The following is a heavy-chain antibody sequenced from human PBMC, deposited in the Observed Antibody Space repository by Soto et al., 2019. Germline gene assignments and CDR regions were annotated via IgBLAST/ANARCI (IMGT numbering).Heavy chain of an antibody. Sequence: GGSLGLSCAASGFSFSDYYMRWIRQAPGKGLEWVSYISSSGSTIYYADSVKGRFTISRDNAKNSLYLQMNSLRAEDTAVYYCARSGHYYDSSGYLVGPDYWGQGTLVTVSS. CDR2: ISSSGSTI. CDR1: GFSFSDYY. V-gene: IGHV3-11*01. CDR3: ARSGHYYDSSGYLVGPDY. D-gene: IGHD3-22*01. J-gene: IGHJ4*02.